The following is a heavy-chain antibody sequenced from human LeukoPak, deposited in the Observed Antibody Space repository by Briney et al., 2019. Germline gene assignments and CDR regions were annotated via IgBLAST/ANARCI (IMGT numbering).Heavy chain of an antibody. CDR2: IYYSGST. J-gene: IGHJ5*02. CDR3: ARERIAEGRQWGNWFDP. Sequence: PSETLSLTCTVSGGSISSYYWSWIRQPPGKGLEWIGYIYYSGSTNYNPSLKSRVTISVDTSKNQFSLQLNSVTPEDTAVYYCARERIAEGRQWGNWFDPRGQGTLVTVSS. D-gene: IGHD6-19*01. CDR1: GGSISSYY. V-gene: IGHV4-59*12.